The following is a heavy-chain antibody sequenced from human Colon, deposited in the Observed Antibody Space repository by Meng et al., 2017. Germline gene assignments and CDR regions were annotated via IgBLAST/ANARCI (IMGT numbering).Heavy chain of an antibody. CDR2: IIPIFGTP. V-gene: IGHV1-69*06. CDR3: ARWDNSGYYFDF. J-gene: IGHJ4*02. CDR1: GGTFTYFA. Sequence: QGQLVQSGAEVKKPGSSVKVSCKASGGTFTYFAFSWVRQAPGQGLEWMGGIIPIFGTPHCAQKFHGRVTITADKSTNTAYMELSSLRSEDTAVYYCARWDNSGYYFDFWGQGTLVTVSS. D-gene: IGHD3-22*01.